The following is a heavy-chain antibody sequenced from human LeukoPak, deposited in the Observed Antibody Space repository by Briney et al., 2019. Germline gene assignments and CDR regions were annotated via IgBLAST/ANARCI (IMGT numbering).Heavy chain of an antibody. Sequence: GGSLRLSCAASGFTFSSYSVNWVRQAPGKGLEWVSYISSSSSTIYYADSVKGRFTISRDNAKNSLYLQMNSLRAEDTAVYYCARDLVMAAAGRGGDFDYWGQGTLVTVSS. V-gene: IGHV3-48*04. CDR2: ISSSSSTI. CDR3: ARDLVMAAAGRGGDFDY. J-gene: IGHJ4*02. CDR1: GFTFSSYS. D-gene: IGHD6-13*01.